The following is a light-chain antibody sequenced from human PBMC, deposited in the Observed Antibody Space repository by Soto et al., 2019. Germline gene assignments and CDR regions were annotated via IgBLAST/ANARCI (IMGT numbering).Light chain of an antibody. CDR2: DTS. CDR3: QQRTNWPRSFT. Sequence: EIVLTQSPATLSLSPGERATLSCRASQSVSSSLAWYQQKPGQAPRLLIYDTSKSATGIAARFSGSGSGTDFALTISSLEPEDFAVYYCQQRTNWPRSFTFGPGTKVDIK. CDR1: QSVSSS. J-gene: IGKJ3*01. V-gene: IGKV3-11*01.